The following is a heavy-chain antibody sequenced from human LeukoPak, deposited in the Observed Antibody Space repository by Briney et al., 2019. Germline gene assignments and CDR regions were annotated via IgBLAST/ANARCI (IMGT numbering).Heavy chain of an antibody. CDR1: GFTFGSYW. D-gene: IGHD5/OR15-5a*01. CDR2: IKQDGSEK. J-gene: IGHJ4*02. V-gene: IGHV3-7*01. Sequence: PGGSLRLSCVASGFTFGSYWMSWVRQAPGKGLEWVANIKQDGSEKYYVDSVKGRFTISRDNAKNSLYLQMNNLRGEDTAVYYCARYGVYEAGFDYWGQGTLVTVSS. CDR3: ARYGVYEAGFDY.